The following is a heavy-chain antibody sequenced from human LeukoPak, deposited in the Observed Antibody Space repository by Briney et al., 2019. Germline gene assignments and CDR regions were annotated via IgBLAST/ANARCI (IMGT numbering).Heavy chain of an antibody. CDR2: INPNSGGT. CDR1: GYTFTGYY. J-gene: IGHJ4*02. V-gene: IGHV1-2*02. D-gene: IGHD5-12*01. CDR3: ARDSGYDGFFDY. Sequence: ASVKVSCKASGYTFTGYYMHWVRQAPGQGLEWVGWINPNSGGTNYAQKFQGRVTMTRDTSISTAYMELSRLRSDDTAVYYCARDSGYDGFFDYWGQGTLVTVSS.